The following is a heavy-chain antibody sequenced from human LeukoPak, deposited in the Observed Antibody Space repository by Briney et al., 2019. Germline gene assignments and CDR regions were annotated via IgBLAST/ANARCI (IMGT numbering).Heavy chain of an antibody. CDR3: ARGPNCSGGSCYSGDY. V-gene: IGHV4-34*01. CDR1: GGSFSGYY. CDR2: INHSGST. J-gene: IGHJ4*02. D-gene: IGHD2-15*01. Sequence: SETLSLTCAVYGGSFSGYYWSWIRQPPGKGLEWIGEINHSGSTNYNPSLKSQVTISVDTSKNQFSLKLSSVTAADTAVYYCARGPNCSGGSCYSGDYWGQGTLVTVSS.